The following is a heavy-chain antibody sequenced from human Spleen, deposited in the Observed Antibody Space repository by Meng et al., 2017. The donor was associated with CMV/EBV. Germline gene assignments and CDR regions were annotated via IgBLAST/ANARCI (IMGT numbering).Heavy chain of an antibody. V-gene: IGHV1-46*01. CDR3: AAASDSGYDIYYYYGMDV. CDR2: INPSGGST. J-gene: IGHJ6*02. D-gene: IGHD5-12*01. CDR1: GYTFTSYY. Sequence: ASVKVSCKASGYTFTSYYMHWVRQAPGQGLEWMGIINPSGGSTSYAQKFQGRVTMTRDTSTSTVYMELSSLRSEDTAVYYCAAASDSGYDIYYYYGMDVWGQGTTVTV.